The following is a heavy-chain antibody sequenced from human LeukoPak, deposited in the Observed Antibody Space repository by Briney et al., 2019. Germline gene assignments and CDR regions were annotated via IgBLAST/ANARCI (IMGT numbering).Heavy chain of an antibody. CDR1: GGSTSSYN. Sequence: SETLSLTCTVSGGSTSSYNWSWIRQPPGKGLEWIGYIYYSGSANYNPSLKSRLTMSVDTSKNQFSLKLSSVTAADTAVYYCARRVSDWFYFDYWGQGTLVTVSS. V-gene: IGHV4-59*08. CDR3: ARRVSDWFYFDY. J-gene: IGHJ4*02. CDR2: IYYSGSA. D-gene: IGHD3-9*01.